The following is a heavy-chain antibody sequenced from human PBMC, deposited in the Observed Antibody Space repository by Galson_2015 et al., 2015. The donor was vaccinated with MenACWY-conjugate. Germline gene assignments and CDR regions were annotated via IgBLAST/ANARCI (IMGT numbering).Heavy chain of an antibody. V-gene: IGHV1-58*01. D-gene: IGHD3-10*01. CDR1: GYTFSRSTSA. CDR3: AADSSLDRGVDFDY. CDR2: IVVGSDVT. Sequence: SVKVSCKASGYTFSRSTSAVQWVRQARGQRLEWIGWIVVGSDVTSYADKFQDRVTITRDMSTNTVYMELSSLRSEDTAVYFCAADSSLDRGVDFDYWGQGTLVTASS. J-gene: IGHJ4*02.